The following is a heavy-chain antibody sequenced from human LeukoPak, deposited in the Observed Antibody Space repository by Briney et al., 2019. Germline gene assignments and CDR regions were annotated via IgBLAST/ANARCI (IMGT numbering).Heavy chain of an antibody. J-gene: IGHJ6*03. V-gene: IGHV1-46*01. CDR1: GYTFTSYY. Sequence: ASVTVSCKASGYTFTSYYMHWVRQAPGQGLEWMGIINTSGGSTNYAQKFQGRVTMTSDMSTSTVYMELSSLRSEDTAVYYCALKGDCGGDCYPAQDYYYYYYMDVWGKGTTVTVSS. CDR2: INTSGGST. D-gene: IGHD2-21*02. CDR3: ALKGDCGGDCYPAQDYYYYYYMDV.